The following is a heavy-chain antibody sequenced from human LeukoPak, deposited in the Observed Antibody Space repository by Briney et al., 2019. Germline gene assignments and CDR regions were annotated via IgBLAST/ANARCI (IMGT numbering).Heavy chain of an antibody. D-gene: IGHD3-9*01. CDR2: ISYDGSNK. V-gene: IGHV3-30*03. Sequence: GGSLRLSCAASGFIFSNSAMHWVRQAPGKGLEWVAVISYDGSNKYYADSVKGRFTISRDNSKNTPSLQMNSLRSDDTAVYYCARAVEGWRDYDILTGYYNFPRYFDYWGQGTLVTVSS. J-gene: IGHJ4*02. CDR1: GFIFSNSA. CDR3: ARAVEGWRDYDILTGYYNFPRYFDY.